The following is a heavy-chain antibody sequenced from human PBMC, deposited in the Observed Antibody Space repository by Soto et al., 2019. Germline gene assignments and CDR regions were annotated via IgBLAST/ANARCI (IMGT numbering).Heavy chain of an antibody. D-gene: IGHD5-18*01. CDR3: AKDMRFRTKYGYDAFDI. V-gene: IGHV3-9*01. CDR2: ISWNSGSI. J-gene: IGHJ3*02. Sequence: PGGSLRLSCAASGFTFDDYVMHWVRQAPGKGLEWVSGISWNSGSIGYADSVKGRFTISRDNAKNSLYLQMNSLRAEDTALYYCAKDMRFRTKYGYDAFDIWGQGTMVTVSS. CDR1: GFTFDDYV.